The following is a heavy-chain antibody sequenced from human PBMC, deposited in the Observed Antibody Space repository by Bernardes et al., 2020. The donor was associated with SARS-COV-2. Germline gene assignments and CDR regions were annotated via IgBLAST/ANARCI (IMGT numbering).Heavy chain of an antibody. CDR1: GGSVSSGSYY. Sequence: SETLSLTCTVSGGSVSSGSYYWSWIRQPPGKGLEWIGYIYYSGSTNYNPSLKSRVTISVDTSKNQFSLKLSSVTAADTAVYYCARFIVVVVAATSWFDPWGQGTLVTVSS. J-gene: IGHJ5*02. V-gene: IGHV4-61*01. D-gene: IGHD2-15*01. CDR2: IYYSGST. CDR3: ARFIVVVVAATSWFDP.